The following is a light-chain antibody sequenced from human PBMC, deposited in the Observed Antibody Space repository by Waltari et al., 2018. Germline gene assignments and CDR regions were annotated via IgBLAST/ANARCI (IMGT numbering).Light chain of an antibody. CDR2: DAS. Sequence: EIVLTQSPATLSLSPWERAPLTCRASQSVGANLAWYQQIAGQAPRLLIYDASNRATGIPARFSGSGSGADFTLTISSLEPEDFAVYYCQQRYNWPPTFGGGTKVEIE. CDR3: QQRYNWPPT. CDR1: QSVGAN. V-gene: IGKV3-11*01. J-gene: IGKJ4*01.